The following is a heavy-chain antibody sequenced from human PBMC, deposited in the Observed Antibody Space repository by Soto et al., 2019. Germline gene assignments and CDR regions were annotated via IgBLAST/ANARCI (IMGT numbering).Heavy chain of an antibody. CDR1: GGSISNFY. CDR3: ARTVLGPDLLADAFVDYYSYMDG. Sequence: QVQLQESGPGLVRPSETLSLTCTVSGGSISNFYWSWIRQPPGKGLEWIGYVYYTGSTSYNPSLSRRVDLSADSSRVQFSLRLNSVTAADTAVYYCARTVLGPDLLADAFVDYYSYMDGWGQGTTVTVS. J-gene: IGHJ6*03. V-gene: IGHV4-59*08. CDR2: VYYTGST. D-gene: IGHD3-9*01.